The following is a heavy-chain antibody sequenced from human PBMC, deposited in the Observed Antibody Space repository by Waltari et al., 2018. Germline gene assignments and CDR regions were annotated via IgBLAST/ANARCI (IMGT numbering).Heavy chain of an antibody. D-gene: IGHD3-9*01. CDR1: GGSFSGYY. CDR2: INHSGST. Sequence: QVQLQQWGAGLLKPSETLSLTCAVYGGSFSGYYWSWIRQPPGKGLEWIGEINHSGSTNHHPSLKGRVTISVDTSKNQFSLKRSSVTAADTAVYYCARGSDYDILTGWASFDYWGQGTLVTVSS. J-gene: IGHJ4*02. CDR3: ARGSDYDILTGWASFDY. V-gene: IGHV4-34*01.